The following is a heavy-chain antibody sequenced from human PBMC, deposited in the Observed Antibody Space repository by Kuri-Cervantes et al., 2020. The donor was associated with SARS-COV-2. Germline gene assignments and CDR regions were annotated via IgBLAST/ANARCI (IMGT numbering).Heavy chain of an antibody. V-gene: IGHV3-20*04. Sequence: WGSLRLSCAASGFTFDDYGMSWVRQAPGKGLEWVSGINWNGGSTGYADSVKGRFTISRDNAKNSLYLQMNSLRAEDMALYYCAKGPAYDFSTYYFDYWGQGTLVTVSS. J-gene: IGHJ4*02. CDR2: INWNGGST. CDR3: AKGPAYDFSTYYFDY. CDR1: GFTFDDYG. D-gene: IGHD3-3*01.